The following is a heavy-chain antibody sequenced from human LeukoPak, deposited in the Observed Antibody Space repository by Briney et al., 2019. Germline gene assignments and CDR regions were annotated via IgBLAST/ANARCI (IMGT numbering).Heavy chain of an antibody. D-gene: IGHD3-10*01. V-gene: IGHV4-39*07. CDR2: INHSGST. J-gene: IGHJ4*02. CDR3: ASGEASDTFDY. CDR1: GGSISSSYYY. Sequence: SGTLSLTCTVSGGSISSSYYYWGWVRQPPGKGLEWIGEINHSGSTNYNPSLKSRVTISVDTSKNQFSLKLSSVTAADTAVYYCASGEASDTFDYWGQGTLVTVSS.